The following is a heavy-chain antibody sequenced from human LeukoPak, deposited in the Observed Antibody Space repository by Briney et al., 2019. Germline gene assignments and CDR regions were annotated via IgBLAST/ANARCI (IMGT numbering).Heavy chain of an antibody. CDR1: GYTFTSYY. J-gene: IGHJ4*02. CDR3: ARSRGGTTPGYYFDY. CDR2: INPSGGST. Sequence: ASVKVSCKASGYTFTSYYMHWVRQAPGQGLEWMGIINPSGGSTSYAQKFQGRVTMTGDTSTSTVYMELSSLRSEDTAVYYCARSRGGTTPGYYFDYWGQGTLVTVSS. V-gene: IGHV1-46*01. D-gene: IGHD2-15*01.